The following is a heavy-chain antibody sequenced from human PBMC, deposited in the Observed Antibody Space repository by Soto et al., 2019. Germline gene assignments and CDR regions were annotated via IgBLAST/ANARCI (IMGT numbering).Heavy chain of an antibody. Sequence: GGSLRLSCAASGFTFSSYSMNWVRQAPGKGLEWVSYISSSSSTIYSADSVNGRVTISRENAKNSLYLQMNSLRAEDTAVYYCARVSQATHAFDIWGQGTMVNVSS. CDR3: ARVSQATHAFDI. J-gene: IGHJ3*02. CDR1: GFTFSSYS. CDR2: ISSSSSTI. V-gene: IGHV3-48*04.